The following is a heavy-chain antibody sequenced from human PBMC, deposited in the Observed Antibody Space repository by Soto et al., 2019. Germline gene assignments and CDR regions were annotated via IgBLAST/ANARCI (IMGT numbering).Heavy chain of an antibody. CDR3: ARVPGP. V-gene: IGHV4-30-2*01. Sequence: PSETLSLTCAVSGGSIISGGYSWSWIRQPPGKGLEWIGYMYHSGSTYYNPSLKSRVTISIDRSKNQFSLKLSSVTAADTAVYYCARVPGPWGQGTTVTVSS. CDR1: GGSIISGGYS. CDR2: MYHSGST. J-gene: IGHJ6*02.